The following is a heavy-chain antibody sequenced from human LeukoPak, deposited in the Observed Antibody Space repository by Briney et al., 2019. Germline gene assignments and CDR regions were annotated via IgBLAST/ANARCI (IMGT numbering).Heavy chain of an antibody. V-gene: IGHV1-2*02. Sequence: ASVKVSFKSSGYTFTGYYMHWVRQAPGQGLEWMGWINPNSGGTNYAQKFQGRVTMTRDTSISTAYMELSRLRSDDTAVYYCARDSGSYFVWFDPWGQGTLVTVSS. CDR2: INPNSGGT. CDR3: ARDSGSYFVWFDP. D-gene: IGHD1-26*01. CDR1: GYTFTGYY. J-gene: IGHJ5*02.